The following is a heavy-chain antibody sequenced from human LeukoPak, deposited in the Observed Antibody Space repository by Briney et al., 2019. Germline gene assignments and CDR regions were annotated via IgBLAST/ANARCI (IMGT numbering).Heavy chain of an antibody. J-gene: IGHJ6*03. CDR3: ARDVKGYYHYMDV. D-gene: IGHD2/OR15-2a*01. V-gene: IGHV3-66*01. CDR1: GFTVSTNY. Sequence: PGGSLRLSCAASGFTVSTNYMSWVRQAPGKGLEWVSVIYTGGNTYYADSVKGRFTIPRDNFKNTLYPQLNSLRAEDTAVYYCARDVKGYYHYMDVWGKGTTVTISS. CDR2: IYTGGNT.